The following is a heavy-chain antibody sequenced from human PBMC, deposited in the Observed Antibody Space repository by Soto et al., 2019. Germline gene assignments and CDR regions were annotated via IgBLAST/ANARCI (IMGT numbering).Heavy chain of an antibody. CDR2: IYWDEDK. Sequence: QITLNESGPTQVKPRQTLTLTCTFSGFSLTTSGVGVGWIRQSPGKAPEWLALIYWDEDKRYSPSLKSRLTTTKDISKSQVVFPLAYLNPPNPATYYCFHGVLGTFFGLIPPPATYFDFWGQGTPVAVSS. J-gene: IGHJ4*02. D-gene: IGHD3-16*01. CDR1: GFSLTTSGVG. CDR3: FHGVLGTFFGLIPPPATYFDF. V-gene: IGHV2-5*02.